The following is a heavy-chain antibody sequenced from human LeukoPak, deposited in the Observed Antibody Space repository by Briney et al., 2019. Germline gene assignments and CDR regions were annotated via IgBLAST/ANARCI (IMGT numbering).Heavy chain of an antibody. Sequence: GGSLRLSCAASRFTFSSYWMHWVRQAPGKGLVWVSRISSDGSNTGYADSVKGRFTISRDNAKNTVYLQMNSLSAEDTAVYYCASSFSTVDYWGQGTLVTVSS. CDR3: ASSFSTVDY. J-gene: IGHJ4*02. CDR1: RFTFSSYW. D-gene: IGHD3/OR15-3a*01. V-gene: IGHV3-74*01. CDR2: ISSDGSNT.